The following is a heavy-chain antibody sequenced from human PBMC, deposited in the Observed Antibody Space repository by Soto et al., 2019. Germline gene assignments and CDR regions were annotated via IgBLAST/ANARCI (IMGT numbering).Heavy chain of an antibody. D-gene: IGHD4-4*01. J-gene: IGHJ3*02. Sequence: GGSLRLSCAASGFTVSSNYMSWVRQAPGKGLEWVSVIYSGGSTYYADSVKGRFTISRHNSKNTLYLQMNSLRAEDTAVYYCARDTVTNSNNEDDALDIWGQGTMVTISS. CDR1: GFTVSSNY. CDR3: ARDTVTNSNNEDDALDI. V-gene: IGHV3-53*04. CDR2: IYSGGST.